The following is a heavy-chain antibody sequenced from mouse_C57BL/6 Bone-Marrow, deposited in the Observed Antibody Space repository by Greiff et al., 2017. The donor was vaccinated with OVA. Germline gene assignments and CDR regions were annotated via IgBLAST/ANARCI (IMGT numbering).Heavy chain of an antibody. CDR3: ARDYYSNYVFAY. CDR2: IHPNSGST. J-gene: IGHJ3*01. V-gene: IGHV1-64*01. D-gene: IGHD2-5*01. CDR1: GYTFTSYW. Sequence: VQLQQSGAELVKPGASVKLSCKASGYTFTSYWMHWVKQRPGQGLEWIGMIHPNSGSTNYNEKFKSKATLTVDKSSSTAYMQLSSLTSEDSAVYYCARDYYSNYVFAYWGQGTLVTVSA.